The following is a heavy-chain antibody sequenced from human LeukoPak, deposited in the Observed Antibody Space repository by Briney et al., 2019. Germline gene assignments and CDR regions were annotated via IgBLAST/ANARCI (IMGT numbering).Heavy chain of an antibody. Sequence: SQTLSLTCTVSGGSINNGGYYWSWIRQHPGKGLEWIGYIYYSGSSYYNPSLRSRVTISVDTSKNQFSLKLSSVTAADTAVYYCARNIAAAGYYFDYWGQGTLVTVSS. V-gene: IGHV4-31*03. CDR2: IYYSGSS. CDR1: GGSINNGGYY. J-gene: IGHJ4*02. D-gene: IGHD6-13*01. CDR3: ARNIAAAGYYFDY.